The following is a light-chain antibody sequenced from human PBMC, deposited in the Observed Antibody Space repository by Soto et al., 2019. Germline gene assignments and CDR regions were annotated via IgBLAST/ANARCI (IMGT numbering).Light chain of an antibody. J-gene: IGKJ1*01. CDR1: QTIYSN. Sequence: EILMTPSPSTLSVSPGERVTLSCRASQTIYSNVAWYQQRPGQSPRLLIYHASSRATGIPARLSGSGSGTEFTLTINSPQSEDFSVYYCQQYQNLWTFGQGTKVDIK. CDR3: QQYQNLWT. CDR2: HAS. V-gene: IGKV3-15*01.